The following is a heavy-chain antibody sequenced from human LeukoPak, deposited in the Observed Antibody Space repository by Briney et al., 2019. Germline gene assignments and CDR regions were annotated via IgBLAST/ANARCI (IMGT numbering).Heavy chain of an antibody. J-gene: IGHJ5*02. Sequence: SETLSLTCVLYGGSSSGYYWSWIRQPPGKGLKWIGEINNIGSTNYNPSLKSRVTISVDTSKNQFSLKLSSVTVADTAVYYCARRGPPRTMLRGVKSGWFDPWGQGTLVTVSS. V-gene: IGHV4-34*01. CDR2: INNIGST. CDR1: GGSSSGYY. D-gene: IGHD3-10*01. CDR3: ARRGPPRTMLRGVKSGWFDP.